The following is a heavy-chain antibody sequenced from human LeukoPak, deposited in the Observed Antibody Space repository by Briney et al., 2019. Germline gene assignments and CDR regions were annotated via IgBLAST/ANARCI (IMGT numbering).Heavy chain of an antibody. J-gene: IGHJ4*02. V-gene: IGHV4-39*07. D-gene: IGHD3-22*01. CDR3: ATAILVVVRHGFDY. CDR2: IYYSGST. CDR1: GGSISSSSYY. Sequence: SETLSLTRTVSGGSISSSSYYWGWIRQPPGKGLEWIGSIYYSGSTYYNPSLKSRVTISVDTSKNQFSLKLSSVTAADTAVYYCATAILVVVRHGFDYWGQGTLVTVSS.